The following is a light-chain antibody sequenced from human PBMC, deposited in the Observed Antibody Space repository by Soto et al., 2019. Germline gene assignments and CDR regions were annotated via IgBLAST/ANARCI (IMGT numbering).Light chain of an antibody. J-gene: IGKJ5*01. V-gene: IGKV1D-12*01. CDR2: AAS. CDR3: QQADTFPIT. CDR1: QGISRS. Sequence: IRMTQSPSSLSASTGDRVTITCRASQGISRSLAWYQQKPGKAPKFLIYAASSLQSGVPSRFSGSGFGTDFTLTISSLQPEDSAIYYCQQADTFPITFGQGTRLEIK.